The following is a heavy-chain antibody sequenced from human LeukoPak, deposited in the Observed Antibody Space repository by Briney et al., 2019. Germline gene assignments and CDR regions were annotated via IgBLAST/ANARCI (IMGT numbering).Heavy chain of an antibody. V-gene: IGHV3-53*01. J-gene: IGHJ4*02. CDR3: ARGRVVVIAVAGFFDY. CDR1: GFSVRSNP. Sequence: PGGSLRLSCAASGFSVRSNPMSWVRQAPGKGLEWVSVFYSDGSIYYADSVKGRFTISRDNAKNSLYLQMNSLRAEDTAVYYCARGRVVVIAVAGFFDYWGQGTLVTVSS. CDR2: FYSDGSI. D-gene: IGHD6-19*01.